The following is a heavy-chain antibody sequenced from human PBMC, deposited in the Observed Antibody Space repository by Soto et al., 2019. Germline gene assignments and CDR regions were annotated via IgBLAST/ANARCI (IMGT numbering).Heavy chain of an antibody. Sequence: QVQLQQWGAGLLKPSETLSLTCAVYGGSFSGYYWSWIRQPPGKGLEWIGEINHSGSTNYNPSLKSRVTISVDTSKNQFSLKLSSVTAADTAVYYCARGNVPRRYGMDVWGQGTTVTGSS. CDR3: ARGNVPRRYGMDV. J-gene: IGHJ6*02. D-gene: IGHD2-2*01. V-gene: IGHV4-34*01. CDR1: GGSFSGYY. CDR2: INHSGST.